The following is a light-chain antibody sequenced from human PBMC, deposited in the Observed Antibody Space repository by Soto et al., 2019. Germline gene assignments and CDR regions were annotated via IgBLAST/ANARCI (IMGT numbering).Light chain of an antibody. V-gene: IGKV3-20*01. CDR2: DAS. CDR3: QQYGSSGT. Sequence: EIVLTQSPATLSLSPGDRATISCRASPSVTSNLAWYQQALGQAPRLLIYDASNRAAGIPARFSGSGSGTDFTLTISRLEPEDFAVYYCQQYGSSGTFGQGTKVDI. CDR1: PSVTSN. J-gene: IGKJ1*01.